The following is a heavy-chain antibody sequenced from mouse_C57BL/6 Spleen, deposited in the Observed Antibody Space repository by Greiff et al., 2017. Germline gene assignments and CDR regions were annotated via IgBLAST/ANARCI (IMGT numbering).Heavy chain of an antibody. D-gene: IGHD2-14*01. V-gene: IGHV14-3*01. CDR3: ARVRRNYYAMDY. CDR1: GFNITNTY. J-gene: IGHJ4*01. Sequence: VQLKQSVAELVRPRASVKLSCTASGFNITNTYMPWVKQRPEQGLEWIGRIDPANGNTNYAPKFQGQATLPADTSSNTDLLQLSSLTSEDTAIYYCARVRRNYYAMDYWGQGTSVTVSS. CDR2: IDPANGNT.